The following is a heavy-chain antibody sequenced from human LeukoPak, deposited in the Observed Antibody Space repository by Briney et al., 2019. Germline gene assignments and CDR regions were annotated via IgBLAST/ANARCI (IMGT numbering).Heavy chain of an antibody. D-gene: IGHD2-2*01. Sequence: SETLSLTCTVSVGSISSSSSYWGWVRQPPGKGLEWIGSIYYSGSTYYNPSLKSRATLSVVTSKNQFSLKLSSVTATDTAVYYCARHDLAGYCSSTSCYSWFDPWGQGTLVTVSS. J-gene: IGHJ5*02. CDR1: VGSISSSSSY. V-gene: IGHV4-39*01. CDR3: ARHDLAGYCSSTSCYSWFDP. CDR2: IYYSGST.